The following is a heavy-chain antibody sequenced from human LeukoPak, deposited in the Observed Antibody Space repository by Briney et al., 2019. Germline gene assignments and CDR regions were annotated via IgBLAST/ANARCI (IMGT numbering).Heavy chain of an antibody. CDR2: INPNSGGT. CDR3: ASSGSYRGRCDY. Sequence: ASVKVSCKASGYTFTGYYMHWVRHAPGQGLEWMGWINPNSGGTNYAQKFQGRVTMTRDTSISTAHMDLISLTSDETAGYYCASSGSYRGRCDYRGQGTMVTVSS. V-gene: IGHV1-2*02. J-gene: IGHJ4*02. D-gene: IGHD1-26*01. CDR1: GYTFTGYY.